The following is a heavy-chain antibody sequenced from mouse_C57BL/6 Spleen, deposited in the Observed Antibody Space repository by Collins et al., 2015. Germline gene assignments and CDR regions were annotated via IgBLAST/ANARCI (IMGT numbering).Heavy chain of an antibody. Sequence: QVQLQQPGAELVKPGASVKMSCKASGYAFTTYWITWVKQRPGQGLEWIGDIYLGSGSTNYNEIFKSKATLTVDIPSSTAYLQLSSLTSEDSAVYYCARLYRGYLGVWGTGTTVTVSS. CDR3: ARLYRGYLGV. CDR2: IYLGSGST. CDR1: GYAFTTYW. V-gene: IGHV1-55*01. J-gene: IGHJ1*03.